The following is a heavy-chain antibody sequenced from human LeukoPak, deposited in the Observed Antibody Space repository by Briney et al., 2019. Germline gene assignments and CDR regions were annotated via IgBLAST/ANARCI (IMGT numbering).Heavy chain of an antibody. CDR2: IYYSGST. CDR1: GGSITSYY. CDR3: ARRINYFDY. Sequence: SETLSLTCTVSGGSITSYYWSWIRQPPGKGLEWIGYIYYSGSTNYNPSLKSRVTTSVDTSKNQFSLKLSSVTAADTAVHYCARRINYFDYWGQGILVTVSS. J-gene: IGHJ4*02. V-gene: IGHV4-59*08. D-gene: IGHD2-15*01.